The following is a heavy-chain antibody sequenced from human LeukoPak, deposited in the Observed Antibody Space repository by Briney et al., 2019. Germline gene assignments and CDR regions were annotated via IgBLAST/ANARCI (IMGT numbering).Heavy chain of an antibody. V-gene: IGHV1-69*02. CDR1: GYTFTSYY. Sequence: ASVKVSCKASGYTFTSYYMHWVRQAPGQGLEWMGRIIPILGIANYAQKFQGRVTITADKSTSTAYMELSSLRSEDTAVYYCARTRAMVTWMAFDIWGQGTMVTVSS. CDR3: ARTRAMVTWMAFDI. D-gene: IGHD5-18*01. CDR2: IIPILGIA. J-gene: IGHJ3*02.